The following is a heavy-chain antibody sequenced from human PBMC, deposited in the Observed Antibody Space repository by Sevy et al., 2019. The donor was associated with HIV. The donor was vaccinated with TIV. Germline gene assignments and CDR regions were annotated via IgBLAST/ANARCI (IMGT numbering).Heavy chain of an antibody. CDR2: IYYSGST. Sequence: SETLSLTCTVSGGSISSYYWSWIRQPPGKGLEWIGYIYYSGSTNYNPSLKSRVTISVDTSKNQFSLKLSSVTAADTAVYYCARDLPSYDFWSGSFYYYIDVWGKGTTVTVSS. V-gene: IGHV4-59*01. D-gene: IGHD3-3*01. CDR3: ARDLPSYDFWSGSFYYYIDV. CDR1: GGSISSYY. J-gene: IGHJ6*03.